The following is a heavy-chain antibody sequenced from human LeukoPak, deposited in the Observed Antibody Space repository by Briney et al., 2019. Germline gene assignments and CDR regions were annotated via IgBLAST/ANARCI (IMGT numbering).Heavy chain of an antibody. J-gene: IGHJ1*01. D-gene: IGHD6-6*01. Sequence: ASVKVSCTASGYTFTGYYMHWVRQAPGQGLEWMGWINPNSGGTNYAQKFQGRVTMTRDTSISTAYMELSRLRSDDTAVYYCARLLRIAARQEYFQHWGQGTLVTVSS. V-gene: IGHV1-2*02. CDR3: ARLLRIAARQEYFQH. CDR2: INPNSGGT. CDR1: GYTFTGYY.